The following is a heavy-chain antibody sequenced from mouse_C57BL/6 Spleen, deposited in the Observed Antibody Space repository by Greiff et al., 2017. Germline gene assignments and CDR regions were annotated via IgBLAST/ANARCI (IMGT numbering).Heavy chain of an antibody. Sequence: EVQLVESGGGLVKPGGSLKLSCAASGFTFSSYAMSWVRQTPEKRLEWVATISDDGSYTYYPDNVKGRFTISRDNAKNNLYLQMSHLKSEDTAMYYCARDGVYYGYDRGFAYWGQGTLVTVSA. V-gene: IGHV5-4*01. CDR1: GFTFSSYA. CDR3: ARDGVYYGYDRGFAY. D-gene: IGHD2-2*01. J-gene: IGHJ3*01. CDR2: ISDDGSYT.